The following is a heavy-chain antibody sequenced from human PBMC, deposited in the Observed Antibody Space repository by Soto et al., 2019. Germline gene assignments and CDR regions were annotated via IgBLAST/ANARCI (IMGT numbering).Heavy chain of an antibody. J-gene: IGHJ2*01. Sequence: QVQLVESGGGVVQPGRSLRLSCAASGFTFTSYGMHWVRQAPGKGLGWVAVIWYDGSNKYYADSVKGRFTIFRDNSENTVYLQVNSLRAEDAAVYFCARGGWELDGYVDLWGRGTLVTVSS. CDR2: IWYDGSNK. D-gene: IGHD1-26*01. V-gene: IGHV3-33*01. CDR1: GFTFTSYG. CDR3: ARGGWELDGYVDL.